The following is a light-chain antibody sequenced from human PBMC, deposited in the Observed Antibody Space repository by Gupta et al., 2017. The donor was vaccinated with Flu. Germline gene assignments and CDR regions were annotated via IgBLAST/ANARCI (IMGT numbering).Light chain of an antibody. CDR2: LGS. Sequence: DIVMTQSPLSLPVTPGEPASIPCRSSQSLLHSNGYNYLDWYLQKPGQSPQLLIYLGSNRASGVPYRFSGSGSGTDFTLKISRVEAEDVGVYYCMQAQQTPFTFGPGTKVDIK. CDR1: QSLLHSNGYNY. CDR3: MQAQQTPFT. V-gene: IGKV2-28*01. J-gene: IGKJ3*01.